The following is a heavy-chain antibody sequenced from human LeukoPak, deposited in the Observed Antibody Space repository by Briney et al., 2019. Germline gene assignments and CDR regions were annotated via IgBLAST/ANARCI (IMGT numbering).Heavy chain of an antibody. CDR3: ARSARLMKGVVEVTALDD. Sequence: GGSLRLSCAASGFTFSDYYMSWIRQARAKGLEWIAYLSSSGSAFSYADSVKGRSTIARDNAKNSVYLEMNSLRADDTAAYYCARSARLMKGVVEVTALDDWGQGTLVTVSS. CDR1: GFTFSDYY. D-gene: IGHD3-3*01. V-gene: IGHV3-11*04. J-gene: IGHJ4*02. CDR2: LSSSGSAF.